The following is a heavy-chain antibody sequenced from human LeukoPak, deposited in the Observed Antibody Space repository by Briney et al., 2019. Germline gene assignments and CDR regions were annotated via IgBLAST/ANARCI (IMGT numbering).Heavy chain of an antibody. V-gene: IGHV3-23*01. J-gene: IGHJ4*02. CDR3: ARQGYCTNSVCHYFDY. CDR2: ISGSDDGT. Sequence: GGSLRLSCPASGFTFSTYAMSCVRQIPGKWLEWVSAISGSDDGTYYADSVKGRFTISRDNSRNTLYLQMNTLRAEDTAVYYCARQGYCTNSVCHYFDYWGQGTLVTVSS. CDR1: GFTFSTYA. D-gene: IGHD2-8*01.